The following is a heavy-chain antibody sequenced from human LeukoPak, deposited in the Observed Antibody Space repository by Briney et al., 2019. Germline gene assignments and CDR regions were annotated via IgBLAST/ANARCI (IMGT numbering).Heavy chain of an antibody. CDR1: GGSFSGYY. V-gene: IGHV4-34*01. CDR2: INHSGST. CDR3: ASGDIAIDY. Sequence: SETLSLTCTVSGGSFSGYYWSWIRQPPGKGLEWIGEINHSGSTNYNPSLKSRVTISVDTSKNQFSLKLSSVTAADTAVYYCASGDIAIDYWGQGTLVTVSS. D-gene: IGHD2-21*01. J-gene: IGHJ4*02.